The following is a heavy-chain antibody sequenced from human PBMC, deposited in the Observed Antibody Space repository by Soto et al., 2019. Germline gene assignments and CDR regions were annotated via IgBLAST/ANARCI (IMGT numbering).Heavy chain of an antibody. Sequence: QVQLVESGGGVVQPGRSLRLSCAASGFTFSSYGMHWVRQAPGKGLEWVAVISYDGSNKYYADSVKGRFTISRDNSKNTLYLQMNSLRAEDTAVYYCPKDATGYSSGWQLDYWGQGTLVTVSS. CDR3: PKDATGYSSGWQLDY. V-gene: IGHV3-30*18. CDR2: ISYDGSNK. J-gene: IGHJ4*02. CDR1: GFTFSSYG. D-gene: IGHD6-19*01.